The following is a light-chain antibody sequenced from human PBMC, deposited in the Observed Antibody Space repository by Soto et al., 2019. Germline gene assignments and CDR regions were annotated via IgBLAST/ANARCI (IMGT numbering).Light chain of an antibody. CDR1: QGITSW. CDR2: AAS. V-gene: IGKV1-12*02. CDR3: QEANSFPSS. J-gene: IGKJ4*01. Sequence: DIQMTQSPSSVSASVGDRVTITCRASQGITSWLVWYQQKPGKAPKLLIYAASGLQSGVPSRFSGSGSGTDFTLTISSLQPEDFATYYCQEANSFPSSFGGGTKVEIK.